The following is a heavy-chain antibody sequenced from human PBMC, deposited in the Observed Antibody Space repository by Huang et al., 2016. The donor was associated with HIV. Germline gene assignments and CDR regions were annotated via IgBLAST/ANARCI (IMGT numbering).Heavy chain of an antibody. Sequence: QVHLVQSGAEVKKPGASVKVSCKASGYTFTNYDINWVRHAPGRGLEWMGWMNPKTGKTGFAQSVQGRVTMTRKTSITTAYMELTSLTSEDTAVYYCARSAYGDLDYWGLGTLVIVSS. CDR2: MNPKTGKT. CDR3: ARSAYGDLDY. CDR1: GYTFTNYD. D-gene: IGHD4-17*01. J-gene: IGHJ4*02. V-gene: IGHV1-8*02.